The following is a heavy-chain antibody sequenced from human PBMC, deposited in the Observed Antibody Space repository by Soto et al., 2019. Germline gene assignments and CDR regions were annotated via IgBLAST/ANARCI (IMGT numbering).Heavy chain of an antibody. CDR2: IDPSDSYT. CDR3: ARQLLDPSHYYYGMDV. V-gene: IGHV5-10-1*01. D-gene: IGHD6-19*01. Sequence: GESLKLSCKGSGYSFTSYWISWVRQMPGKGLEWMGRIDPSDSYTNYSPSFQGHVTISADKSISTAYLQWSSLKASDTAMYYCARQLLDPSHYYYGMDVWGQGTTVTVSS. J-gene: IGHJ6*02. CDR1: GYSFTSYW.